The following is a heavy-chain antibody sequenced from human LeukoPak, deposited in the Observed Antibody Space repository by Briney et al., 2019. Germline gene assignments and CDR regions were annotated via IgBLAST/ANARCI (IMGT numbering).Heavy chain of an antibody. D-gene: IGHD1-14*01. Sequence: SETLSLTCTVSGGSIRSYYWSWIRQPPGKGLEWIGHIYYSGNTNYNPSLKSRVTISVDTSKNQFSLKLTSVTAADTAVYYCARESLVSRTWVAYDSWGQGTLVTVSS. J-gene: IGHJ4*02. CDR2: IYYSGNT. CDR1: GGSIRSYY. CDR3: ARESLVSRTWVAYDS. V-gene: IGHV4-59*01.